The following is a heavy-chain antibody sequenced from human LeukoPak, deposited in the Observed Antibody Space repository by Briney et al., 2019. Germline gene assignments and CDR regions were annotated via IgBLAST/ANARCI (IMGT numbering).Heavy chain of an antibody. V-gene: IGHV3-23*01. Sequence: GSLRLSCAASGFTFSSYAMSWVRQAPGKGLEWVSAISGSGGSTYYADPVKGRFTISRDNSKNTLYLQMNSLRAEDTAVYYCAKFHYDFWSGYYISPDAFDIWGQGTMATVSS. CDR1: GFTFSSYA. CDR3: AKFHYDFWSGYYISPDAFDI. D-gene: IGHD3-3*01. J-gene: IGHJ3*02. CDR2: ISGSGGST.